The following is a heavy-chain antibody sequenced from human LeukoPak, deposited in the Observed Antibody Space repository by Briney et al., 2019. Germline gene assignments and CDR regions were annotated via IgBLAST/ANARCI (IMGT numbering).Heavy chain of an antibody. CDR3: ARRSGWASFDC. Sequence: GASVKVSCKASGHTFTDYDINWVRQATGQGLEWMGWMNPNSDNTGYAQKFQGRVTITRNTSINTAYMELSSLRSEDTAVYYCARRSGWASFDCWGQGTLVTVSS. CDR1: GHTFTDYD. D-gene: IGHD6-19*01. V-gene: IGHV1-8*02. CDR2: MNPNSDNT. J-gene: IGHJ4*02.